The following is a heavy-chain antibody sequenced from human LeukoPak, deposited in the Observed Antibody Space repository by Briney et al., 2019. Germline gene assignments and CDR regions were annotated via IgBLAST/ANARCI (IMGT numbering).Heavy chain of an antibody. V-gene: IGHV3-21*01. CDR1: GFTFSSYS. CDR3: ARDAVPSYYDSSGYYYY. CDR2: ISSSSSYI. D-gene: IGHD3-22*01. Sequence: GGSLRLSCAASGFTFSSYSMNWVSQAPGKGLEWVSSISSSSSYIYYGDSVKGRFTISRDNAKNSLYLQMNSLRAEDTAVYYCARDAVPSYYDSSGYYYYWGQGTLVTVSS. J-gene: IGHJ4*02.